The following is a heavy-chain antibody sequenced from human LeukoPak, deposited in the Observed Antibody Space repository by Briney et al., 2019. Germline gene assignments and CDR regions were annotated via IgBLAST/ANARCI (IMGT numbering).Heavy chain of an antibody. CDR1: GYTFTSYY. D-gene: IGHD5-18*01. J-gene: IGHJ4*02. CDR3: ATGGQLWYYFDY. CDR2: INPSGGST. Sequence: RASVKVSCKASGYTFTSYYMHWVRQAPGQGLEWMGIINPSGGSTSYAQKFQGRVTMTRDTSTSTVYMELSSLRSEDTAVYYRATGGQLWYYFDYWGQGTLVTVSS. V-gene: IGHV1-46*01.